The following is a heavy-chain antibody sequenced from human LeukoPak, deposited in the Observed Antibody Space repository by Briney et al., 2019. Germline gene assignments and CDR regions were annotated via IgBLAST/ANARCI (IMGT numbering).Heavy chain of an antibody. D-gene: IGHD6-13*01. CDR3: TRSLSSSSDY. CDR2: IRTKPNSYAT. Sequence: TGGSLRLSCAASGFAFSASAMRWVRQASGKGLEWVGRIRTKPNSYATAYAASVKGRFTISRDDSKNTAYLQMNSLKTEDTAVYYCTRSLSSSSDYWGQGTLVTVSS. CDR1: GFAFSASA. V-gene: IGHV3-73*01. J-gene: IGHJ4*02.